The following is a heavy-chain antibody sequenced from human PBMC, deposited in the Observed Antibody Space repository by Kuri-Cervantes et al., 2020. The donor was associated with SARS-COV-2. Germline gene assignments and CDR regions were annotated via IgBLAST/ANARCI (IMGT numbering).Heavy chain of an antibody. V-gene: IGHV4-59*01. Sequence: SETLSLTRTVSGGSISSYYWSWIRQPPGKGLEWIGYIYYSGSTNYNPSLKSRVTISVDTSKNQFSLKLSSVTAADTAVYYCARELGLTTVNWFDPWGQGTLVTVSS. J-gene: IGHJ5*02. CDR3: ARELGLTTVNWFDP. D-gene: IGHD4-17*01. CDR1: GGSISSYY. CDR2: IYYSGST.